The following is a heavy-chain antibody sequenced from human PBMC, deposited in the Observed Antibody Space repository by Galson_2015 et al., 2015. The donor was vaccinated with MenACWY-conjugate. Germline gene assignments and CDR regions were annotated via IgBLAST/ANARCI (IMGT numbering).Heavy chain of an antibody. D-gene: IGHD3-22*01. CDR2: ISARGTKT. Sequence: SMRLGCAADGVTFSNYALSGVRQAPGTGLERVSAISARGTKTCVADSVNGRSTVSRVNAKHTLFLKMRNLRAEDTALYYCAKDLSYYDSSDYYPTDPFDNWGQGTMVTVSS. CDR3: AKDLSYYDSSDYYPTDPFDN. J-gene: IGHJ3*02. CDR1: GVTFSNYA. V-gene: IGHV3-23*01.